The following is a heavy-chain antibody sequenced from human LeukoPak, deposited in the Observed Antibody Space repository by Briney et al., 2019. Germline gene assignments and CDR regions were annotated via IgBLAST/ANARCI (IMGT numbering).Heavy chain of an antibody. Sequence: PSETLSLTCAVYGGSFSGYHWSWIRQPPGKGLEWIGEINHSGSTNQNPSLKSRVTISVDTSKNQFSLKLSSVTAADTAVYYCARGPYDILTGYYSRNDYWGQGTLVTVSS. J-gene: IGHJ4*02. V-gene: IGHV4-34*01. CDR2: INHSGST. CDR1: GGSFSGYH. CDR3: ARGPYDILTGYYSRNDY. D-gene: IGHD3-9*01.